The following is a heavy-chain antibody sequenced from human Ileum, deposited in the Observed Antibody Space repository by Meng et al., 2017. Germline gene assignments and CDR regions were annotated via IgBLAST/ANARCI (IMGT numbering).Heavy chain of an antibody. V-gene: IGHV1-18*01. Sequence: CGPEVTQPGALGGARCQGSGYTFGRYVICWARKAPGRGLEWMGRFVNYVDTYPAPQFQRRVDKTTDTHTNTAFMELRSLTSDDTAVYYCASETPGRSYCDYWGQGTLVTVSS. J-gene: IGHJ4*02. CDR1: GYTFGRYV. CDR2: FVNYVDT. D-gene: IGHD2-15*01. CDR3: ASETPGRSYCDY.